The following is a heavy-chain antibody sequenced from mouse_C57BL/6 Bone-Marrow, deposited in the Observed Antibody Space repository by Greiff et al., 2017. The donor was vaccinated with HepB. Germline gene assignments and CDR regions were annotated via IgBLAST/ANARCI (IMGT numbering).Heavy chain of an antibody. J-gene: IGHJ3*01. D-gene: IGHD2-3*01. Sequence: VQLQQSGAELARPGASVKLSCTASGYTFTSYGISWVKQRTGQGLEWIGEIYPRSGNTYYNEKFKGKATLAADKSSSTAYMELRSLTAEDSAVDFCERGRWLLLAYWGQGTLVTVSA. CDR1: GYTFTSYG. CDR2: IYPRSGNT. CDR3: ERGRWLLLAY. V-gene: IGHV1-81*01.